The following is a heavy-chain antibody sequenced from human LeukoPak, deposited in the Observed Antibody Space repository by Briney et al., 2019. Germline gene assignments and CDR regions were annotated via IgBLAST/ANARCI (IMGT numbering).Heavy chain of an antibody. CDR1: GFTFSSYG. D-gene: IGHD2-2*01. J-gene: IGHJ4*02. V-gene: IGHV3-30*02. CDR2: IRYDGSNK. Sequence: PGGSLRLSCAASGFTFSSYGMHGVRQAPGKGLEGVAFIRYDGSNKYYADSVKGRFTISRDNSKNTLYLQMNSLRAEDTAVYYCAKAASASAAIDYWGQGTLVTVSS. CDR3: AKAASASAAIDY.